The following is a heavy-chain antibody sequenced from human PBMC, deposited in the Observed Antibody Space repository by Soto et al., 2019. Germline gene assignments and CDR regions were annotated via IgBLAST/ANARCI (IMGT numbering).Heavy chain of an antibody. CDR3: ARRPYSGYALQMDPGGWYLGGYFDL. CDR2: IIPICGTA. V-gene: IGHV1-69*12. D-gene: IGHD5-12*01. J-gene: IGHJ2*01. Sequence: QVQLVQSGAEVKKPGSSVKVSCKASGGTFSSYAISWVRQAPGQGLEWMGGIIPICGTANYAQKFQGRVTITADESTSTANMELSSLRSEDKAVYYCARRPYSGYALQMDPGGWYLGGYFDLWGRGTLVTVSS. CDR1: GGTFSSYA.